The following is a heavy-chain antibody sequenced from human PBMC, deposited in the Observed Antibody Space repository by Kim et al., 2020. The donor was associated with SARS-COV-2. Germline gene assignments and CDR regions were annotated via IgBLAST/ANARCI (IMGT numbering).Heavy chain of an antibody. CDR3: ARSGYGDYAGSTDY. Sequence: SETLSLTCTVSGGSISSYYWSWIRQPPGKGLEWIGYIYYSGSTNYNPSLKSRVTISVDTSKNQFSLKLSSVTAADTAVYYCARSGYGDYAGSTDYWGQGTLVTVSS. J-gene: IGHJ4*02. CDR2: IYYSGST. D-gene: IGHD4-17*01. CDR1: GGSISSYY. V-gene: IGHV4-59*13.